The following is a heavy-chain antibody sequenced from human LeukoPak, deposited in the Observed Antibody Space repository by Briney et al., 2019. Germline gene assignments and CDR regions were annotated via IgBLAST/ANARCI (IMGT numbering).Heavy chain of an antibody. CDR2: IWYDGSHQ. CDR3: ARGDLYGDYVILN. V-gene: IGHV3-33*01. Sequence: GGSLRLSCAASGFTFSRYGMHWVRQAPGKGLEWVAVIWYDGSHQYYADSVKGRFTISRDNSKNTLYLQMSSLRGEDTAVYYCARGDLYGDYVILNWGQGTLVTASS. D-gene: IGHD4-17*01. J-gene: IGHJ4*02. CDR1: GFTFSRYG.